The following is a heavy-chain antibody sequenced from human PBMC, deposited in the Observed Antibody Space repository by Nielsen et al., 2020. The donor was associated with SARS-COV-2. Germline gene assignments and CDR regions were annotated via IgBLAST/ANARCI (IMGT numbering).Heavy chain of an antibody. Sequence: GESLKISCAASGFTVSNNYISWVRQAPGKGLEWVSVIYSGGSTYYADSVKGRFTISRDNSKNTLYLQMNSLRAEDTAVYYCAREREGYYGSGSYLDYWDQGTLVNVSS. CDR2: IYSGGST. V-gene: IGHV3-66*01. J-gene: IGHJ4*02. CDR1: GFTVSNNY. D-gene: IGHD3-10*01. CDR3: AREREGYYGSGSYLDY.